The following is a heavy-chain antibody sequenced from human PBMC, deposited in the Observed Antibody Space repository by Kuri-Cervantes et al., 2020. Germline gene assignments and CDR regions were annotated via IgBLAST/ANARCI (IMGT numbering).Heavy chain of an antibody. CDR3: ARVGGGDCWDY. D-gene: IGHD2-21*02. Sequence: SLRLSCVASGFTFDDYAMHWVRQAPGKGLEWVSGTNWNSGSTGYADSVKGRFTISRDNAKNSLYLQMSSLRAEDTAVYYCARVGGGDCWDYWGQGTLVTVSS. V-gene: IGHV3-9*01. J-gene: IGHJ4*02. CDR1: GFTFDDYA. CDR2: TNWNSGST.